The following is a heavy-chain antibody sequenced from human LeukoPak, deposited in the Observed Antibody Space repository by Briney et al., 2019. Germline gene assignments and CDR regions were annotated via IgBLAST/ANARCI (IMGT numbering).Heavy chain of an antibody. CDR1: GFSFSAYP. V-gene: IGHV3-64*01. CDR2: ITSDGGST. CDR3: ARDSYYYDH. Sequence: GGSLRLSCAASGFSFSAYPMHWVRQAPGKRLEYVSAITSDGGSTYYANSVKGRFTISRDNSRNTLCLQMGSLRAEDMAVYYCARDSYYYDHWGQGTLVTVSS. J-gene: IGHJ4*02.